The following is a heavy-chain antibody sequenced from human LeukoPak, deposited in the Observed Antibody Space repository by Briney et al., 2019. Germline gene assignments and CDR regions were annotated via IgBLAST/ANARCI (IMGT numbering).Heavy chain of an antibody. CDR2: ISYDGNNK. J-gene: IGHJ4*02. CDR1: GFTFSSYA. Sequence: GGTLRLSCAASGFTFSSYAMHWVRQPPGTGLEGAAVISYDGNNKYYADSAKGRFTISRDNSKNTLYMSMNSLTAADTAVYYCARDPKGRCSCGICYLYYFDFWGQGTLVTVSS. CDR3: ARDPKGRCSCGICYLYYFDF. V-gene: IGHV3-30-3*01. D-gene: IGHD2-15*01.